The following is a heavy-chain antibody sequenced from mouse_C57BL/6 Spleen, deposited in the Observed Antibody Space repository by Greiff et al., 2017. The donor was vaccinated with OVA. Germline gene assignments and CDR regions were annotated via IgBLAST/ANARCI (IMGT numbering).Heavy chain of an antibody. CDR1: GYSITSGYY. CDR2: ISYDGSN. Sequence: EVKLVESGPGLVKPSQSLSLTCSVTGYSITSGYYWNWIRQFPGNKLEWMGYISYDGSNNYNPSLKNRISITRDTSKNQFFLKLNSVTTEDTATYYCARAALLLRAWFAYWGQGTLVTVSA. D-gene: IGHD2-12*01. V-gene: IGHV3-6*01. J-gene: IGHJ3*01. CDR3: ARAALLLRAWFAY.